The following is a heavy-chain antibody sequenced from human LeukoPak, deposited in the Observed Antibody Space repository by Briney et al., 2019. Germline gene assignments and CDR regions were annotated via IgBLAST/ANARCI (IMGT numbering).Heavy chain of an antibody. CDR2: INTNTGNP. CDR1: GYTFTSYA. CDR3: ARDRSPYYDFWSGPSLNWFDP. V-gene: IGHV7-4-1*02. Sequence: GASVKVSCKASGYTFTSYAMNWVRQAPGQGLEWMGWINTNTGNPTYAQGFTGRFVFSLDTSVSTACLQISSLKAEDTAVYYCARDRSPYYDFWSGPSLNWFDPWGQGTLVTVSS. D-gene: IGHD3-3*01. J-gene: IGHJ5*02.